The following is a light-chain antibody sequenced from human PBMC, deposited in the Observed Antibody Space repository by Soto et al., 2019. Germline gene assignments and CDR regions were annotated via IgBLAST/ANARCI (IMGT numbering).Light chain of an antibody. V-gene: IGLV2-14*01. CDR1: SSDVGGYNY. CDR3: SSYTSSFTVV. Sequence: QSALTQPRSLSGSPGQSITISCTGTSSDVGGYNYVSWYQQHPGKAPKLMIYEVSNRPSGVSNRFSGSKSGNTASLTISGLQAEDEADYYCSSYTSSFTVVFGGGTKLTVL. J-gene: IGLJ2*01. CDR2: EVS.